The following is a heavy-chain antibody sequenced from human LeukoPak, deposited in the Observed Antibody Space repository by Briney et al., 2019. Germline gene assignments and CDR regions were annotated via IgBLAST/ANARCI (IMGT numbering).Heavy chain of an antibody. D-gene: IGHD6-13*01. V-gene: IGHV3-11*05. J-gene: IGHJ5*02. CDR3: ARDTYSSNWYGFDP. CDR1: GFTFSDYY. CDR2: ISSSSSYT. Sequence: GGSLRLSCAASGFTFSDYYMTWIRQAPGKGLECVSYISSSSSYTNYADSVKGRFTISRDNAKNSLYLQMNSLRAEDTAVYYCARDTYSSNWYGFDPWGQGTLVTVSS.